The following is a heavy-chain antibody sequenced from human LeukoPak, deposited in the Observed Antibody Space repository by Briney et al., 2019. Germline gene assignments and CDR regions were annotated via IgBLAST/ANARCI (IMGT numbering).Heavy chain of an antibody. V-gene: IGHV1-8*01. CDR2: MNPNSGNT. D-gene: IGHD2-15*01. CDR3: ARVARGPYCSGGSCYSEQYFQH. CDR1: GYTFTSYD. Sequence: ASVKVSCKASGYTFTSYDINWVRQATGQGLEWMGWMNPNSGNTGYAQKFQGRVTMTRNTSISTAYMELSSLRSEGTAVYYCARVARGPYCSGGSCYSEQYFQHWGQGTLVTVSS. J-gene: IGHJ1*01.